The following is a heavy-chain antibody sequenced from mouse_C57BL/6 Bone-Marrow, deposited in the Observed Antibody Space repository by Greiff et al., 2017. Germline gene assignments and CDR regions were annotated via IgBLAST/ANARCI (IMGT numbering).Heavy chain of an antibody. CDR1: GFTFSSYG. V-gene: IGHV5-6*02. CDR3: ARHRSYYAMDY. D-gene: IGHD1-1*01. J-gene: IGHJ4*01. CDR2: ISSGGSYT. Sequence: DVMLVESGGDLVKPGGSLKLSCAASGFTFSSYGMSWVRQTPDKRLEWVATISSGGSYTYYPDSVKGRFTISRDNAKNTLYLQMSSLKSEDTAMYYCARHRSYYAMDYWGQGTSVTASS.